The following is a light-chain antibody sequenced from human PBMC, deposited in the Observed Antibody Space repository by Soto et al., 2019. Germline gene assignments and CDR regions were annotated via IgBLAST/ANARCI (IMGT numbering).Light chain of an antibody. V-gene: IGLV1-44*01. CDR2: SND. J-gene: IGLJ2*01. CDR3: AAWDDSLDAVV. Sequence: QSALIQPPSASGTPGQRVTISCSGSNSNIGTKPVSWYQHLPGTAPKVLIYSNDQRPSGVPDRFSGSKSGTSASLAISGLQSEDETDYYCAAWDDSLDAVVFGGGTKVTV. CDR1: NSNIGTKP.